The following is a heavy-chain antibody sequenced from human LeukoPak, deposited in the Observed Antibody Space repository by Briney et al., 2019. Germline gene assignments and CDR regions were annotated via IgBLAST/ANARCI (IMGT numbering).Heavy chain of an antibody. V-gene: IGHV3-53*01. CDR2: IYSGGST. CDR1: GFTFSSSA. D-gene: IGHD3-22*01. CDR3: ARDQGYYDSSGYYLDY. Sequence: PGGSLRLSCAASGFTFSSSAMSWVRQAPGKGLEWVSVIYSGGSTYYADSVKGRFTISRDNSKNTLYLQMNSLRAEDTAVYYCARDQGYYDSSGYYLDYWGQGTLVTVSS. J-gene: IGHJ4*02.